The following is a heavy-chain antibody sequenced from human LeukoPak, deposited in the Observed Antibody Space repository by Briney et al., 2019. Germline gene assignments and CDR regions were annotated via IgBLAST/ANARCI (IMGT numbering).Heavy chain of an antibody. Sequence: SETLSLTCAVYGGSFSGYYWSWIRQPPGKGLEWIGEINHSGSTNYNPSLKSRVTISVDTSKNQFSLKLSSVTAADTAVYYCARGIIRSGWFDPWGQGTLVTVSS. V-gene: IGHV4-34*01. CDR1: GGSFSGYY. J-gene: IGHJ5*02. CDR3: ARGIIRSGWFDP. CDR2: INHSGST. D-gene: IGHD3-3*01.